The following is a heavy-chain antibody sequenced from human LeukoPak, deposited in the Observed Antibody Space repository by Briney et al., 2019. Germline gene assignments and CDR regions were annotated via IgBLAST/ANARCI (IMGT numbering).Heavy chain of an antibody. CDR1: SGSFSGYY. CDR2: INHSGST. J-gene: IGHJ4*02. Sequence: SETLSLTCAVYSGSFSGYYWSCIRQPPGKGLEWIGEINHSGSTNYNPSLKSRVTISVDTSKNQFSLKLSSVTAADTAVYYCARGSAGATDFDYWGQGTLVTVSS. CDR3: ARGSAGATDFDY. D-gene: IGHD1-26*01. V-gene: IGHV4-34*01.